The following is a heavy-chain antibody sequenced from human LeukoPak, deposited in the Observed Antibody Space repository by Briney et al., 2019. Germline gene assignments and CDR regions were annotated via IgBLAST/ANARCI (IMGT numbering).Heavy chain of an antibody. CDR1: GGTFSSYA. CDR2: IIPIFGTA. CDR3: ARDRGWTDPPFDY. Sequence: GASVKVSCKASGGTFSSYAISWVRQAPGQGLEWMGGIIPIFGTANYAQKFQGRVTITADESTSTAYMELSSLRSEDTAVYYCARDRGWTDPPFDYWGQGTLVTVSS. J-gene: IGHJ4*02. V-gene: IGHV1-69*13. D-gene: IGHD1-1*01.